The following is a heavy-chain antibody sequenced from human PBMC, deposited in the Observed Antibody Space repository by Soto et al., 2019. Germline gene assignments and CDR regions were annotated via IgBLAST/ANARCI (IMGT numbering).Heavy chain of an antibody. D-gene: IGHD2-2*01. CDR1: GFRLRDYW. Sequence: EVQLVESGGGLVQPGGSLRLSCVVSGFRLRDYWMTWVRQAPGKGLEWVATIKQDASEKYYVDSVKGRCTISRDNAKNSLYLQMNSLTIEDTAVYYCARETSVDADWGQGTLVTVSS. V-gene: IGHV3-7*05. CDR3: ARETSVDAD. CDR2: IKQDASEK. J-gene: IGHJ4*02.